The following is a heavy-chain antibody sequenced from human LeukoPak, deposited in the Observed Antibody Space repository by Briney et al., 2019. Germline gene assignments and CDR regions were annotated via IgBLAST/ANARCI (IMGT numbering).Heavy chain of an antibody. J-gene: IGHJ3*01. CDR1: GFIFSSYA. CDR2: ISSSSGDI. D-gene: IGHD4-23*01. CDR3: VRDYGGSSGAFDL. V-gene: IGHV3-21*01. Sequence: TGGSLRLSCRASGFIFSSYALNWLRGGPGQGLEGFSSISSSSGDIYYTDSVKGRFTISRDNARKSLYLQMNSLRVEDTAVYYCVRDYGGSSGAFDLWGQGTMVTVSS.